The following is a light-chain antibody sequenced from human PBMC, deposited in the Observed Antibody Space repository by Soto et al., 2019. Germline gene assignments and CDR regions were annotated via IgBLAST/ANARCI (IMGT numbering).Light chain of an antibody. J-gene: IGKJ2*01. CDR1: QSFNSDY. Sequence: EIVLTQSPGTLSLSPGERATLSCRASQSFNSDYLAWYQQKPGQAPRLLIYGASNRATGIPDRFSGRGSGTDFTLTISRLEPEDFAVYYCQQYGTSPPYTFGQGTKLEIK. CDR2: GAS. V-gene: IGKV3-20*01. CDR3: QQYGTSPPYT.